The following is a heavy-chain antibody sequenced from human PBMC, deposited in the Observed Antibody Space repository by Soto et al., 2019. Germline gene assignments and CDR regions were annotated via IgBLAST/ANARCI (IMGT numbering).Heavy chain of an antibody. J-gene: IGHJ5*02. V-gene: IGHV3-30*18. CDR2: ISYDGSNK. Sequence: QVQLVESGGGVVQPGRSLRLSCAASGFTFSSYGMHWFRQAPGKGLEWVAVISYDGSNKYYADSVKGRFTISRDNSTNTLYLQMNSLRAEDTAVYYCAKPYGDCPNWFDPWGQGTLVTVSS. CDR3: AKPYGDCPNWFDP. CDR1: GFTFSSYG. D-gene: IGHD4-17*01.